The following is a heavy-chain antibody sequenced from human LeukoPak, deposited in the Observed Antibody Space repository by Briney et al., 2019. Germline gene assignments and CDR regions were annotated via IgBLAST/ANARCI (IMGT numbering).Heavy chain of an antibody. D-gene: IGHD6-19*01. CDR1: GGTFSSYA. J-gene: IGHJ4*02. V-gene: IGHV1-69*13. CDR2: IIPIFGTA. CDR3: ARDRRLGIAMAGGPCDY. Sequence: SVKVSCKASGGTFSSYAISWVRQAPGQGLEWMGGIIPIFGTANYAQKFQGRVTITADESTSTAYMELSSLRSEDTAVYYCARDRRLGIAMAGGPCDYWGQGTLVTVSS.